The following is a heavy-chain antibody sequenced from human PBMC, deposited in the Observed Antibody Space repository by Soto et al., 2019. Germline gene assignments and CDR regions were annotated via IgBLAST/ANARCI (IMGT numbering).Heavy chain of an antibody. CDR2: ISGSGGST. J-gene: IGHJ4*02. CDR3: AKGGRGYSYGPKYYFDY. Sequence: PGGSLRLSCAASGFTFSSYAMSWVRQAPGKGLEWVSAISGSGGSTYYADSVKGRFTISRDNSKNTLYLQMNSLRAEDTAVYYCAKGGRGYSYGPKYYFDYWGQGTLVTVSS. CDR1: GFTFSSYA. D-gene: IGHD5-18*01. V-gene: IGHV3-23*01.